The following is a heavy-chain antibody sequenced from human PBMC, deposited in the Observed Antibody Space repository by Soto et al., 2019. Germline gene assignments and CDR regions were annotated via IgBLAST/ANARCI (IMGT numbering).Heavy chain of an antibody. CDR3: AREGRGKKAGYNGLVSLGY. Sequence: QVQLVQSGAEVKTPGSSLKVSCKVSGSRFSNYVISWVRQAPGHGLEWLGRIIPIFNSTKYAQSFQGRVTITADKSTGTASLELGSLRSDDTAVYYCAREGRGKKAGYNGLVSLGYWGQGTLVTVSS. V-gene: IGHV1-69*06. J-gene: IGHJ4*02. CDR1: GSRFSNYV. D-gene: IGHD2-2*02. CDR2: IIPIFNST.